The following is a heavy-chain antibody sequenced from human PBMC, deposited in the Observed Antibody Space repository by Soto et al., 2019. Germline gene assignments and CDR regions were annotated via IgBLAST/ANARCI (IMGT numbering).Heavy chain of an antibody. CDR1: GFTFSSYA. Sequence: GGSLRLSCAASGFTFSSYAMHWVRQAPGKGLEWVAVISYDGSNKYYADSVKGRFTISRDNSKNTLYLQMNSLRAEDTAVYYCARDDSGSYPPTSFDPWGQGTLVTVSS. CDR3: ARDDSGSYPPTSFDP. CDR2: ISYDGSNK. D-gene: IGHD1-26*01. V-gene: IGHV3-30-3*01. J-gene: IGHJ5*02.